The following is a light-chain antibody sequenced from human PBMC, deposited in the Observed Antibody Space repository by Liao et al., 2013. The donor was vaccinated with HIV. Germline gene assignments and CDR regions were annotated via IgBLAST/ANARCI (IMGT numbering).Light chain of an antibody. V-gene: IGLV3-1*01. CDR3: QTWDSSTVV. CDR2: QDS. Sequence: SYELTQPPSVSVSPGQTASISCSGDKLGDKYVFWYQQKPGQPPVLVIYQDSGRPSGIPERFSGSNSGNTATLTISGTQALDEADYYCQTWDSSTVVFGGGTKLTVL. J-gene: IGLJ3*02. CDR1: KLGDKY.